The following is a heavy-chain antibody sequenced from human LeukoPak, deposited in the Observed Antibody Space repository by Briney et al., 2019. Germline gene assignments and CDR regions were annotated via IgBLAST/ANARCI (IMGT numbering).Heavy chain of an antibody. CDR3: ARPKGTYDSSGYYYQGFDY. D-gene: IGHD3-22*01. J-gene: IGHJ4*02. Sequence: SVKVSCKASGGTFSSYAISWVRQAPGQRLEWMGGIIPIFGTANYAQKFQGRVTITADESTSTAYMELSSLRSEDTAVYYCARPKGTYDSSGYYYQGFDYWGQGTLVTVSS. CDR1: GGTFSSYA. V-gene: IGHV1-69*01. CDR2: IIPIFGTA.